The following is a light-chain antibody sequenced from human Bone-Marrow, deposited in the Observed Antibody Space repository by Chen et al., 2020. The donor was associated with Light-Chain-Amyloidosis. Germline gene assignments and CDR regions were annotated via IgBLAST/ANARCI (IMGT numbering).Light chain of an antibody. CDR3: QSYQGSSQGV. CDR1: SGSIATNY. CDR2: EDD. Sequence: NFMLTQPHSVSESPGKTVIISCTRSSGSIATNYVQWYQQRPGSSPTTVLYEDDQRPSGVPDRFSGSMDRSSTSASLTISGLKTEDEADYYCQSYQGSSQGVFGGGTKLTVL. J-gene: IGLJ3*02. V-gene: IGLV6-57*01.